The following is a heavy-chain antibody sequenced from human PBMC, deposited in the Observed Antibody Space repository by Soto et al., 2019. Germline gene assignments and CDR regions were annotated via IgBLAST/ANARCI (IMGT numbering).Heavy chain of an antibody. D-gene: IGHD2-2*01. J-gene: IGHJ4*02. V-gene: IGHV3-48*01. CDR3: TGYCSSTNCHPLY. Sequence: GGSLRLSCAASGFTFSSYSMNWVRQAPGKGLEWVSYISSSSSSIYYADSVKGRFTISRDNAKKSLYLQMNSLRAEDMAVYYCTGYCSSTNCHPLYWGQGALVTVSS. CDR2: ISSSSSSI. CDR1: GFTFSSYS.